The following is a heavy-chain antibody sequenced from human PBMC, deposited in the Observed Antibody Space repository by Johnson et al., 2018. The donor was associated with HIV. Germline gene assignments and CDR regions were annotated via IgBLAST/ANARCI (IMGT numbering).Heavy chain of an antibody. D-gene: IGHD1-26*01. CDR1: GITVSSSY. Sequence: VQLVESGGGLVQPGGSLRLSCAASGITVSSSYMSWVRQAPGKGLEWVSVIYSGGNTYYADSVRGRFTISRDNSKNTLYLQMNSLRAEDTAVYSCSREGAWEVRPGAVDIGGQGTTVTVSS. V-gene: IGHV3-66*01. CDR2: IYSGGNT. J-gene: IGHJ6*02. CDR3: SREGAWEVRPGAVDI.